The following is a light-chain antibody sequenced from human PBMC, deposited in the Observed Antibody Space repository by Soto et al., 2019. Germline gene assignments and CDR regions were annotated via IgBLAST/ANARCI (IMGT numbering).Light chain of an antibody. J-gene: IGLJ1*01. V-gene: IGLV2-11*01. CDR1: RSNVGGYNY. CDR2: DVY. Sequence: QSVLTQPRSVSGSPGQSVTISCTGTRSNVGGYNYVSWYQHHPGKAPKLVIYDVYNRPSGVPDRFSGSKSDNTASLTISGLQAEDEADYYCCSYAGSNTFYVFXTGTKGTVL. CDR3: CSYAGSNTFYV.